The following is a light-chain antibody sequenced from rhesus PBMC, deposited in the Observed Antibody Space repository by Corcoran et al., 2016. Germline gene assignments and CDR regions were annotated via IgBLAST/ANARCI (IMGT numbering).Light chain of an antibody. Sequence: DIQMTQSPSSLSASVGDKVTITCRASQGISSWLAWYQQKPGKAPKLLINAPSSLQSGVPSRFSGSGSVTDYTLTISSLQPEDFATYYCHQGYNTPLTFGGGTKVEIK. CDR1: QGISSW. V-gene: IGKV1-18*01. CDR2: APS. CDR3: HQGYNTPLT. J-gene: IGKJ4*01.